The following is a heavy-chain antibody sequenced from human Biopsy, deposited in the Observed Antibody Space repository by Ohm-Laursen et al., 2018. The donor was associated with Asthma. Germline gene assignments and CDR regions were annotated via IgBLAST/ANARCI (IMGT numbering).Heavy chain of an antibody. J-gene: IGHJ5*02. D-gene: IGHD3-22*01. CDR2: ISFDGSNK. CDR1: GFSFSNYG. Sequence: SLRLSCTASGFSFSNYGMHWVRQAPGKGLEWVAVISFDGSNKYYADFVKGRFTISRDSSRNTLYLQLSTLRVEDTAVYFCAKITTDRRKANNWFDPWGQGTLVTVSS. V-gene: IGHV3-30*18. CDR3: AKITTDRRKANNWFDP.